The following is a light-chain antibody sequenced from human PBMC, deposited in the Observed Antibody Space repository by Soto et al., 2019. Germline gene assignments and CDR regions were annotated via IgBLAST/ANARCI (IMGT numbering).Light chain of an antibody. Sequence: ENVLMQSPGTLSLSPGERATLSCRASQSVSSSYLAWYQQKPGQAPRLLIYGASSRATGVPDRFSGTGSGTDFTLTISRLEPEDFAMYYCQQYGNSMLTFGQGTKVEIK. CDR3: QQYGNSMLT. CDR2: GAS. CDR1: QSVSSSY. V-gene: IGKV3-20*01. J-gene: IGKJ1*01.